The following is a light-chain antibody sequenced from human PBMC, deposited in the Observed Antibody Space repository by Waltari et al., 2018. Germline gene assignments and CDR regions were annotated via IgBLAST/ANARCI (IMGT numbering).Light chain of an antibody. CDR2: EIN. J-gene: IGLJ1*01. CDR1: SSDIGSYTL. V-gene: IGLV2-23*02. Sequence: QSALTQPASVSGSLGQSITISCIGTSSDIGSYTLISWYQHHPGKAPKLLIYEINSRAPGASDRFSGSKSDNMASLTISALQADDEASYYCCSYAGSPYLFGSGTKLSVL. CDR3: CSYAGSPYL.